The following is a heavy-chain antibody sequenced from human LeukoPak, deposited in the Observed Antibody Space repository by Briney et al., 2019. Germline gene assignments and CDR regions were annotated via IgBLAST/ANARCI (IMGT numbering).Heavy chain of an antibody. J-gene: IGHJ6*02. CDR1: GGSISSYY. D-gene: IGHD6-19*01. CDR3: ARDRVAVAGTDYGMDV. CDR2: IYYSGST. Sequence: SETLSLTCTVSGGSISSYYWSWIRQPPGKGLEWIGYIYYSGSTNYNPSLKSRVTISVDTSKNQFSLKLSSVTAADTAVYYCARDRVAVAGTDYGMDVWGQGTTATVSS. V-gene: IGHV4-59*01.